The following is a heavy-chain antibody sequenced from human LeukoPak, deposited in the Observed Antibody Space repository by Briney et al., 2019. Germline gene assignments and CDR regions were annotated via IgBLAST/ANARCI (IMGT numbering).Heavy chain of an antibody. D-gene: IGHD2-21*01. CDR1: GFTVSSNY. Sequence: GGSLRLSCAASGFTVSSNYMSWVRQAPGKGLEWVSVIYSGGSTYYADSVKGRFTISRGNSKNTLYLQMNSLRAEDTAVYYCATYCGGDCADYWGQGTLVTVSS. CDR2: IYSGGST. V-gene: IGHV3-53*01. J-gene: IGHJ4*02. CDR3: ATYCGGDCADY.